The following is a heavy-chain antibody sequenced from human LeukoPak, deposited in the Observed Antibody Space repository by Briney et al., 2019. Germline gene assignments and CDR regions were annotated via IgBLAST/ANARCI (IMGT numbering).Heavy chain of an antibody. Sequence: GGSLRLSCAASGFSFSSHWVHWVRHAPGKGLEWVSAISGSGGSTYYADSVKGRFTISRDNSKNTLYLQMNSLRAEDTAVYYCAKVREVIATDDAFDIWGQGTMVTVSS. CDR1: GFSFSSHW. D-gene: IGHD3-22*01. J-gene: IGHJ3*02. V-gene: IGHV3-23*01. CDR2: ISGSGGST. CDR3: AKVREVIATDDAFDI.